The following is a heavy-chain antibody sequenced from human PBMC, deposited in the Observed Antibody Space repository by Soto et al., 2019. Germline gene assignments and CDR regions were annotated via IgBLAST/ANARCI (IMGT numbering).Heavy chain of an antibody. J-gene: IGHJ4*02. Sequence: SVKVSCKASGGTFSSYAISWVRQAPGQGLEWMGGIIPIFGTANYAQKFQGRVTITADKSTSTAYMELSSLRSEDTAVYYCARVMRVATVTVFDYWGQGTLVTVSS. CDR1: GGTFSSYA. CDR2: IIPIFGTA. V-gene: IGHV1-69*06. CDR3: ARVMRVATVTVFDY. D-gene: IGHD4-17*01.